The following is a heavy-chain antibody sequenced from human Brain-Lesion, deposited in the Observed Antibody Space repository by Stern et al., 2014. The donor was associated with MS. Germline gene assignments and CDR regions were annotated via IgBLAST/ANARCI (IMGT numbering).Heavy chain of an antibody. Sequence: QVQLEESGPGLVKPWGTLSLTCAASGGSISSNHWWSWVRPPPGKGQEWTADSYHSGIANYKPSLKSRGTMSRDNAQHPIFLEVHSVTAADTAIYFCARYDDTSGYYQVGGLDSWGQGTLVSVSS. D-gene: IGHD3-22*01. J-gene: IGHJ4*02. V-gene: IGHV4-4*02. CDR2: SYHSGIA. CDR1: GGSISSNHW. CDR3: ARYDDTSGYYQVGGLDS.